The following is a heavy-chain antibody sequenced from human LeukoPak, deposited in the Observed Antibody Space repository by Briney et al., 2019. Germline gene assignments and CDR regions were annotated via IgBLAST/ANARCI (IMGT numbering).Heavy chain of an antibody. CDR3: ARVMYATPRPYSAFDI. CDR1: GGSISSYY. D-gene: IGHD2-8*01. V-gene: IGHV4-4*07. J-gene: IGHJ3*02. CDR2: IYTRGRT. Sequence: SETLSLTCTVSGGSISSYYWSWIRQPAGKGLEWIGRIYTRGRTNYTPAHKGRVPMSVDTSKTQFSLKLSSVTAADTAVYYCARVMYATPRPYSAFDIWGQGTMVTVSS.